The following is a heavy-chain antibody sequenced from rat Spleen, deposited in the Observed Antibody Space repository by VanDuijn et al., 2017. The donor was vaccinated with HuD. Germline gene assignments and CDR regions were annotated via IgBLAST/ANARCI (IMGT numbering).Heavy chain of an antibody. CDR3: TRENWVLDY. CDR1: GFTFRDYN. J-gene: IGHJ2*01. CDR2: IIYDGTRT. D-gene: IGHD5-1*01. V-gene: IGHV5-7*01. Sequence: EVQLGESYGGLVQPGRSLKLSCAASGFTFRDYNMAWVRQAPKKGLEWVATIIYDGTRTHYRDSVKGRFTISRDDAKSTLNLQMDSLRSEDTATYYCTRENWVLDYWGQGVMVTVSS.